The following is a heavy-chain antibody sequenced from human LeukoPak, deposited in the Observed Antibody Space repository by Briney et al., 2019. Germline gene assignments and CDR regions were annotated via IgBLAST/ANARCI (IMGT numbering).Heavy chain of an antibody. CDR2: IYSGGST. V-gene: IGHV3-66*01. CDR3: ARDRSIVGATIY. J-gene: IGHJ4*02. CDR1: GFTVSSDY. D-gene: IGHD1-26*01. Sequence: GGSLRLSCAASGFTVSSDYMSWVRQAPGKGLEWVSVIYSGGSTYYADSMKGRFTISRDNSKNTLYLQMNSLRAEDTAVYYCARDRSIVGATIYWGQGTLVTVSS.